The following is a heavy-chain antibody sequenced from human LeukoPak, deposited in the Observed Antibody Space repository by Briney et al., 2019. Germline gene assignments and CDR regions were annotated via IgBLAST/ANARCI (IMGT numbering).Heavy chain of an antibody. D-gene: IGHD3-3*02. CDR3: ARYDSFFGVVRLGDY. CDR2: IYHSGST. J-gene: IGHJ4*02. Sequence: PSETLSLTCTVSGGSISSGYYWGWIRQPPGKGLEWIGSIYHSGSTYYNPSLKSRVTISVDTSKNQFSLRLSSVTAADTAVYYCARYDSFFGVVRLGDYWGQGTLVTVSS. CDR1: GGSISSGYY. V-gene: IGHV4-38-2*02.